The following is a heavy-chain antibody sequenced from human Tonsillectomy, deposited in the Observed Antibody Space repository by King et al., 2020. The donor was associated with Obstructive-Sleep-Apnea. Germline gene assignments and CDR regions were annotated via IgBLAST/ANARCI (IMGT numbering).Heavy chain of an antibody. CDR1: GYTFTTYA. D-gene: IGHD2-2*01. CDR3: ARENGPAVHFDY. Sequence: QLVQSGTEVKTPGASVIISCKASGYTFTTYAVHWVRQAPGQRPEWMGWINAGNGNTKYSQQFQGRVTIISDTSAGTAYMDLSSLRSEDTAVYYCARENGPAVHFDYWGQGTLVTVSS. V-gene: IGHV1-3*01. J-gene: IGHJ4*02. CDR2: INAGNGNT.